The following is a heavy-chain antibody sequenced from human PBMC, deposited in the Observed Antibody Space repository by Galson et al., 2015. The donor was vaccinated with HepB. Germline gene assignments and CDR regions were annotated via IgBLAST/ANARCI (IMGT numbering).Heavy chain of an antibody. J-gene: IGHJ3*02. Sequence: SLRLSCAASGFTFNTYGMSWVRQAPGKGLEWVSAISGSAVSTYYAGSVKGRFTISRDNSKNTLYLQMNSLKAEDTAVYYCAKDRAERRTGTWGIDAFDIWGQGTMATVSS. CDR3: AKDRAERRTGTWGIDAFDI. CDR1: GFTFNTYG. CDR2: ISGSAVST. D-gene: IGHD1-1*01. V-gene: IGHV3-23*01.